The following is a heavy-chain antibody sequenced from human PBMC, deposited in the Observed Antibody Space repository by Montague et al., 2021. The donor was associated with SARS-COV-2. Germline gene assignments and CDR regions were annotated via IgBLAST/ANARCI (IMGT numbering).Heavy chain of an antibody. J-gene: IGHJ3*02. CDR1: GGSINDYY. CDR2: IYSSGSA. V-gene: IGHV4-4*07. Sequence: SEILSLTCTVSGGSINDYYWTWVRQPAGEGLEWIGRIYSSGSANYNPFLESRVTMSLDTSKNQFSLNVNSVTAADTAVYYCARVLPDPVRTQYAFDIWGQGTLVTVSS. CDR3: ARVLPDPVRTQYAFDI.